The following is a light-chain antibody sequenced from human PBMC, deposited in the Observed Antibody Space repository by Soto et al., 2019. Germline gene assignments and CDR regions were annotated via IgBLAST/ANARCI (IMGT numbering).Light chain of an antibody. Sequence: EIVLTQSPATLSLSPGERATLSCRASQSFSNYLAWYQQKPGQAPRLLIYDASTRATGIPARFSGSGSGTDFTLTISSLEPEDFAVYYCQQRDNRTFGQGTKVE. J-gene: IGKJ1*01. CDR2: DAS. CDR1: QSFSNY. V-gene: IGKV3-11*01. CDR3: QQRDNRT.